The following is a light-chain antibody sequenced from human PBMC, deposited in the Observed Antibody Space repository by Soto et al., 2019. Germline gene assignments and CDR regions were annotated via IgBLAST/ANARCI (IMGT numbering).Light chain of an antibody. V-gene: IGLV1-40*01. CDR3: QSSDSSLSDSWV. CDR1: SSNIGAGYD. Sequence: QPVLTQPPSVSGAPGQRVTISCTGSSSNIGAGYDVHWYQHLPGTAPKLLIYGNNNRPSGVPDRFSGSKSGASASLAITGLQADDEADYYCQSSDSSLSDSWVFGGGTKLTVL. CDR2: GNN. J-gene: IGLJ3*02.